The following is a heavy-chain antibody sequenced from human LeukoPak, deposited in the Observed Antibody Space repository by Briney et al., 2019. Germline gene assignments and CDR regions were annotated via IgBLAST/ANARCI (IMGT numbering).Heavy chain of an antibody. V-gene: IGHV4-4*07. Sequence: SETLSLTCTVSGGSLGSFYWIWIRQPAGKGLEWIGRIHSSGSTNYNSSIKSRVTMSLDTSKNQFSLKLSSVTAADTAVYYCAREAVDYGSGSHDYWGQGTLVTVSS. D-gene: IGHD3-10*01. CDR2: IHSSGST. CDR1: GGSLGSFY. CDR3: AREAVDYGSGSHDY. J-gene: IGHJ4*02.